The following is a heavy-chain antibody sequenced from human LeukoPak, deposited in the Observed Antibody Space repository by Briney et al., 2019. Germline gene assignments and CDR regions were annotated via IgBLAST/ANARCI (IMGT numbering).Heavy chain of an antibody. D-gene: IGHD6-6*01. CDR2: IYGSGST. CDR3: ARLFSSSSGRAFDI. CDR1: GGSINSFC. Sequence: SETLSLTCNVSGGSINSFCWSWIRQPPGKGLEWIGYIYGSGSTNYNPSLKSRVTTSVDTSKNQFSLRLNSVTAADTAVYYCARLFSSSSGRAFDIWGQGTIVTVSS. J-gene: IGHJ3*02. V-gene: IGHV4-59*01.